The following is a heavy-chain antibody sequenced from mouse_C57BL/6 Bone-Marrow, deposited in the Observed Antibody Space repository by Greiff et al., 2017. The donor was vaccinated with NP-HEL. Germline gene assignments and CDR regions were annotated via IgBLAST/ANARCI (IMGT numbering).Heavy chain of an antibody. J-gene: IGHJ1*03. CDR2: ILPGSGST. CDR3: ARDGRYGSSYVRYFDV. D-gene: IGHD1-1*01. Sequence: QVQLQQSGAELMKPGASVKLSCKATGYTFTGYWIEWVKQRPGHGLEWIGEILPGSGSTNYNEKFKGKATFTADTSSNTAYMQLSSLTTEDSAIYYCARDGRYGSSYVRYFDVWGTGTTVTVSS. CDR1: GYTFTGYW. V-gene: IGHV1-9*01.